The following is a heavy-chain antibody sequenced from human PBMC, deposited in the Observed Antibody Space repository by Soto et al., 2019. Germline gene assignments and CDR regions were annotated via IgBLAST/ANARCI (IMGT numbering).Heavy chain of an antibody. CDR1: GFTFSSYA. CDR3: AKDRLAGGYYSSSYDY. Sequence: EVQLLESGGGLVQPGGSLRLSCAASGFTFSSYAMSWVRQAPGKGLEWVSAISGSGGSTYYADSVKGRFTISRDNSKNTLYLQMNSLRAEDTAVYYCAKDRLAGGYYSSSYDYWGQGTLVTVSS. J-gene: IGHJ4*02. V-gene: IGHV3-23*01. D-gene: IGHD3-22*01. CDR2: ISGSGGST.